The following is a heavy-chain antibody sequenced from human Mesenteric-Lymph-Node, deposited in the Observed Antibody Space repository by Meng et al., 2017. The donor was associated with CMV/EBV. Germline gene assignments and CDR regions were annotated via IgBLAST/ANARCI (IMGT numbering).Heavy chain of an antibody. Sequence: ASAQISCCASGYTFTDYYIHCVRQAPGKGLEWVAWINPNSGGTTFAHDFQGRVTMTRDTSISTAYMELNSLTSAETAVYYCARRRWTAVTHFDFWGQGTRVTVSS. CDR1: GYTFTDYY. D-gene: IGHD4-17*01. CDR3: ARRRWTAVTHFDF. J-gene: IGHJ4*02. V-gene: IGHV1-2*02. CDR2: INPNSGGT.